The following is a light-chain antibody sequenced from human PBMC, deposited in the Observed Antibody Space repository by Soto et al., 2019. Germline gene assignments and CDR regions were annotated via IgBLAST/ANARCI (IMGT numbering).Light chain of an antibody. V-gene: IGLV2-23*01. J-gene: IGLJ2*01. CDR2: EGS. CDR3: CSYAGSSTYVV. Sequence: QSALTQPASVSGSPGQSITISCTGTSSXXGSYNLVSWYQQHPGKAPKLMIYEGSKRPSGVSNRFSGSKSGNTASLTISGXXXXXXXXXXCCSYAGSSTYVVFGGGTQLTVL. CDR1: SSXXGSYNL.